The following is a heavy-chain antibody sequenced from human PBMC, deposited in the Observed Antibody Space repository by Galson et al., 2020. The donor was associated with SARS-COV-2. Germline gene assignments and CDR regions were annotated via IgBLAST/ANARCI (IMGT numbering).Heavy chain of an antibody. CDR1: GGSIRSYY. J-gene: IGHJ3*02. V-gene: IGHV4-59*01. D-gene: IGHD3-22*01. CDR3: AREEYYYETTGAPSIAFDI. Sequence: SETLSLTCTVSGGSIRSYYWSWIRQSPGKGLEWIGYVYYTGTTKYNPSLESRVTMSVDTSKDQFSLKLKSVTAADTAVYSCAREEYYYETTGAPSIAFDIWGQGTMVTVSS. CDR2: VYYTGTT.